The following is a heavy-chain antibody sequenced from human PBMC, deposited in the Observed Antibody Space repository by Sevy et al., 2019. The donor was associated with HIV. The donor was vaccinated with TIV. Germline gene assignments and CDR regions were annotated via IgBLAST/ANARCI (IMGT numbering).Heavy chain of an antibody. V-gene: IGHV1-24*01. CDR2: FDPEDGER. CDR1: GYSLTGLS. D-gene: IGHD3-22*01. Sequence: ASVKVSCKGSGYSLTGLSMHWVRQAPGKGLEWMGSFDPEDGERIYAQTLEGRVTMTEDTSADTAYMELNSLRFEDTAVYYCATTKDHYESSGCPFDYWGQGTLVTVSS. J-gene: IGHJ4*02. CDR3: ATTKDHYESSGCPFDY.